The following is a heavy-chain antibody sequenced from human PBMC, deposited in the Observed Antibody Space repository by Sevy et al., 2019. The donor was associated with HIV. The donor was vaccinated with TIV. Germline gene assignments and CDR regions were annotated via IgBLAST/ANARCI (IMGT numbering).Heavy chain of an antibody. CDR3: ARGGSSSWYRDYGMDV. J-gene: IGHJ6*02. CDR2: ISSSGSTI. V-gene: IGHV3-11*01. CDR1: GFTFSDYY. D-gene: IGHD6-13*01. Sequence: GGSLRLSCAASGFTFSDYYMSWIRQAPGKGLEWVSYISSSGSTIYYADSVKGRFTISRDNAKNSLYLQMNSLRAEDTAVYYCARGGSSSWYRDYGMDVWGQRTTVTVSS.